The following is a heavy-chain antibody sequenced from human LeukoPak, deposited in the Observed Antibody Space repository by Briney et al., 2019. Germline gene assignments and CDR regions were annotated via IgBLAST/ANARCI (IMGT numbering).Heavy chain of an antibody. CDR3: AKGRGGAYCGGDCYSYFDS. CDR2: ISGSGGST. V-gene: IGHV3-23*01. CDR1: VFTFSSYS. D-gene: IGHD2-21*02. Sequence: GGSLRLSCTASVFTFSSYSMSWVRQAPGKGLQWVSAISGSGGSTYYADSVKGRFTISRDNSKNTLYLQMNGLRAEDTAVYYCAKGRGGAYCGGDCYSYFDSWGQGTLVTVSS. J-gene: IGHJ4*02.